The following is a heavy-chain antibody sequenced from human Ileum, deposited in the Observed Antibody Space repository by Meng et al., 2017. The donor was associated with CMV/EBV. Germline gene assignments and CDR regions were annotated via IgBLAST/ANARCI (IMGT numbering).Heavy chain of an antibody. CDR2: INPRGAT. V-gene: IGHV1-2*02. Sequence: ASVKVSCKASGYTFSTYGISWVRQAPGQGLEWMGWINPRGATNYAQKFQGRATMTRDTSISTVYMELSSLRSDDTAVYYCAREDYGSGTARDNGFDIWGQGTMVTVSS. CDR1: GYTFSTYG. D-gene: IGHD3-10*01. CDR3: AREDYGSGTARDNGFDI. J-gene: IGHJ3*02.